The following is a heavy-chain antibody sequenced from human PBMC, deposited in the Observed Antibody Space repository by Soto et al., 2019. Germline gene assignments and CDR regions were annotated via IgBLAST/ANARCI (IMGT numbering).Heavy chain of an antibody. Sequence: PGGSLRLSCAASGFTFSSYGMHWVRQAPGKGLEWVAVIWYDGSNKYYADSVKGRFTISRDNSKNTLYLQMNSLRAEDTAVYYSARGRDFDWLLQIDYWGQGTLVTVSS. CDR2: IWYDGSNK. J-gene: IGHJ4*02. CDR3: ARGRDFDWLLQIDY. D-gene: IGHD3-9*01. CDR1: GFTFSSYG. V-gene: IGHV3-33*01.